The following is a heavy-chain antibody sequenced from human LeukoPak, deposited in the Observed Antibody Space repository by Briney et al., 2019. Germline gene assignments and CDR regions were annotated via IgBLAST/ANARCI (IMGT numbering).Heavy chain of an antibody. Sequence: PGGSLRLSCAASGFTFSSYWMHWVRQAPGKGLVWVSRINSHGSSTSYADSVKGRFTISRDNAKNTLYLQMNSLRAEDTAVYYCARDAQYYDILTGYYTEYYFDYWGQGTLVTVSS. D-gene: IGHD3-9*01. J-gene: IGHJ4*02. CDR3: ARDAQYYDILTGYYTEYYFDY. CDR2: INSHGSST. CDR1: GFTFSSYW. V-gene: IGHV3-74*01.